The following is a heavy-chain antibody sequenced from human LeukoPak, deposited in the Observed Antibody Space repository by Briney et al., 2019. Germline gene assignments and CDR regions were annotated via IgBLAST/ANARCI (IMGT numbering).Heavy chain of an antibody. CDR3: ARELSWSGRDY. D-gene: IGHD3-3*01. J-gene: IGHJ4*02. V-gene: IGHV3-7*01. CDR1: GFTFSVHW. CDR2: IKRDGSEK. Sequence: GGSLRLPCAACGFTFSVHWMSWVRQAPGRGREGVANIKRDGSEKHYVDYVKGRFTISIDNAKNSLYLQMNSLRVEDTAVYWCARELSWSGRDYWGQGTLVTVSS.